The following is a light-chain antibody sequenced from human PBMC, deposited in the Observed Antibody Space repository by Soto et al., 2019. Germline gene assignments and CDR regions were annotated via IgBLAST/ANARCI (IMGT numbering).Light chain of an antibody. V-gene: IGKV1-5*03. CDR3: QQYSSHST. J-gene: IGKJ1*01. CDR2: QAS. CDR1: QSTSSY. Sequence: DIQMTQSPSTLSASLGDRVTIICRASQSTSSYLAWYQQKPGKAPKLLIYQASSLENGVPSRFSGSGSGTEFSLTISSLQPDDFATYYCQQYSSHSTFGQGTKVDIK.